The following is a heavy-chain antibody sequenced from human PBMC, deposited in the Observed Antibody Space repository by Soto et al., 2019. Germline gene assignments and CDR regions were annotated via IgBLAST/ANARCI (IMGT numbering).Heavy chain of an antibody. CDR2: IIPIFGTA. J-gene: IGHJ4*02. CDR1: GGTFSSYA. Sequence: QVQLVQSGAEVKKPGSSVKVSCKASGGTFSSYAISWVRQAPGQGLEWMGGIIPIFGTANYAQKFQGRVTITADESTSTAYMELSSLRSEDTAVYYCARVSYPSYYDSSGYPHYFDYWGQGTLVTVSS. D-gene: IGHD3-22*01. CDR3: ARVSYPSYYDSSGYPHYFDY. V-gene: IGHV1-69*01.